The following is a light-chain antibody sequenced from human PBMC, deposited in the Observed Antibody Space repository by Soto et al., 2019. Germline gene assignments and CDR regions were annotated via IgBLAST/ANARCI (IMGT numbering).Light chain of an antibody. CDR2: SNN. V-gene: IGLV1-44*01. J-gene: IGLJ3*02. CDR1: SSNIGSNT. Sequence: QSVLTQPPSASGTPGQRVTISCSGSSSNIGSNTVNWYQQLPGTAPKLLIYSNNQRPSGVPDRFSGSKSGTSASLAISGLQSGDEADYYCAAWDDSLWVFGGGTKVTVL. CDR3: AAWDDSLWV.